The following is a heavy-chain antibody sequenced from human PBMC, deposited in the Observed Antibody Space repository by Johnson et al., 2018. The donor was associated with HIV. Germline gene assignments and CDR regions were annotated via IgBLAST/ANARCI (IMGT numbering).Heavy chain of an antibody. J-gene: IGHJ3*02. CDR1: GFTFSSYA. D-gene: IGHD3-16*01. Sequence: QMLLVESGGGVVQPGRSLRLSCAASGFTFSSYAMHWVRQAPGKGLESVAVIWYDGSNKYYADSVKGRFTISRDNSKNTLYLQMNSLRAEDTAVYYCARVGPRSKGGPVDAFDIWGQGTMVTVSS. CDR2: IWYDGSNK. V-gene: IGHV3-30*14. CDR3: ARVGPRSKGGPVDAFDI.